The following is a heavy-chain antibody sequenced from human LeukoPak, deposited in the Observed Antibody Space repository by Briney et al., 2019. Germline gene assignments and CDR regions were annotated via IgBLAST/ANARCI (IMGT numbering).Heavy chain of an antibody. CDR1: GYIFTSYG. Sequence: AASVKVSCKASGYIFTSYGISWVRQAPGQGLEWMGCISGYNGNTNYAQKLQGRVTMTTDTSTSTAYMELRSLRSDDTAVYYCARRRSEEFDFDCWGQGTLVTVSS. CDR3: ARRRSEEFDFDC. J-gene: IGHJ4*02. V-gene: IGHV1-18*01. D-gene: IGHD6-19*01. CDR2: ISGYNGNT.